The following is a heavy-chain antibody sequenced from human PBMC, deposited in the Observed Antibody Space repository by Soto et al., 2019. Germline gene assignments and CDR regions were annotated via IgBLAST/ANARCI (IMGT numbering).Heavy chain of an antibody. V-gene: IGHV3-23*01. CDR1: GVPGFTFSKYA. D-gene: IGHD1-7*01. J-gene: IGHJ4*02. CDR3: AKDRNYPRDQFHY. Sequence: LRLSCAASGVPGFTFSKYAMSWVRQAPGKGLEWVSAISANGQGIYYADSVRGRFTISRDNSKNTIFLHMDSLRAEDTAVYYCAKDRNYPRDQFHYWGQGTLVTVSS. CDR2: ISANGQGI.